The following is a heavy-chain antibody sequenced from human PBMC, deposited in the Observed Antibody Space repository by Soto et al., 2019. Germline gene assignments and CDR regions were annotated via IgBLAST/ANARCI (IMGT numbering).Heavy chain of an antibody. V-gene: IGHV3-30-3*01. CDR3: AREGGDSSGYGAFDI. J-gene: IGHJ3*02. D-gene: IGHD3-22*01. CDR2: ISSDGYTK. CDR1: GFTFSESA. Sequence: QVQLVESGGGVVQPGTSLRLSCAASGFTFSESAVHWVRQAPGKGLEWVAFISSDGYTKHYADSVKGRFTISRDNSKNAVYVEMNSLRPEDTAVFYCAREGGDSSGYGAFDIWGQGTMVTVSS.